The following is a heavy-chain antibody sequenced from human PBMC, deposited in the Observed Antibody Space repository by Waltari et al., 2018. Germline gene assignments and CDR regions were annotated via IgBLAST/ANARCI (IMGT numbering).Heavy chain of an antibody. J-gene: IGHJ4*02. CDR1: GFAFSCYW. Sequence: EVRLEESGGGLVQPWGSLRRSCAASGFAFSCYWLHWVRQAPGKGVVWVSRIDDDGSGKTYADSVMGRFTISRDNAKNTVYLEMNSLRAEDTAVYYCSRSPAGYSRSDYWGQGTLVTVSS. D-gene: IGHD5-18*01. CDR3: SRSPAGYSRSDY. V-gene: IGHV3-74*01. CDR2: IDDDGSGK.